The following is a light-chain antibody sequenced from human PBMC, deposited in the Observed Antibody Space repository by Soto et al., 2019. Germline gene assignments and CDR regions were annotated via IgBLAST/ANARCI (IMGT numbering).Light chain of an antibody. CDR3: QQYGSSHMYT. J-gene: IGKJ2*01. V-gene: IGKV3-20*01. CDR1: QSLSGNY. Sequence: DIVLTQSPGTLSLSPGERATLSCRASQSLSGNYLAWYQQRPGQPPRLLIYGASSRATGIPVRFSGSGSGTDFTLTISRLEPEDFAVYICQQYGSSHMYTFGQGTKLEIK. CDR2: GAS.